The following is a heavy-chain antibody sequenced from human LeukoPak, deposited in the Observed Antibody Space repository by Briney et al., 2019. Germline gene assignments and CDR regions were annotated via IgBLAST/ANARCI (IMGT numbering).Heavy chain of an antibody. J-gene: IGHJ4*02. Sequence: GGSLRLSCAVSGFTFSTYGMHWVRQAPGKGLEWVATILYDGSKTYYADSVKGRFTISRDNSKDTLYLQMNSLRAEDTAVYYCARPHRRYRIGFDYWGQGTLVTVSS. CDR1: GFTFSTYG. CDR3: ARPHRRYRIGFDY. D-gene: IGHD3-16*02. V-gene: IGHV3-30*03. CDR2: ILYDGSKT.